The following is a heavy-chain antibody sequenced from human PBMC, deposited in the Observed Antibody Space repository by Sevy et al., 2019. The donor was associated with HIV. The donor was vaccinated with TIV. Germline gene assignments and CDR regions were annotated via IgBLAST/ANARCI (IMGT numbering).Heavy chain of an antibody. Sequence: GGSLRLSCAASGFTFSSYAMSWVRQAPGKGLEWVSAISGSGGSTYYADSVKGRFTISRDNSKNTLYLQMNSLRAEDTAVYYCAKDADSLYYYGSDGMDVWGQGTTVTVSS. CDR3: AKDADSLYYYGSDGMDV. CDR2: ISGSGGST. J-gene: IGHJ6*02. V-gene: IGHV3-23*01. D-gene: IGHD3-10*01. CDR1: GFTFSSYA.